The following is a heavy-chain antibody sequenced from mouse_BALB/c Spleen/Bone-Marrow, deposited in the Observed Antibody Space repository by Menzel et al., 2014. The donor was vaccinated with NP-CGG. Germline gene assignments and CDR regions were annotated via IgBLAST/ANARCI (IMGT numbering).Heavy chain of an antibody. V-gene: IGHV1S127*01. J-gene: IGHJ3*01. CDR3: TRSRDYGNWFAY. CDR2: IDPSDSHT. Sequence: VKLMDSGAELVKPGASVKMSCKASGYTFTSYWMHWVKQRPGQGLEWIGVIDPSDSHTSYNQKFKGKATLTVDTSSSTAYMQLSSLTSEDSAVYYCTRSRDYGNWFAYWGQGTLVTVSA. CDR1: GYTFTSYW. D-gene: IGHD2-1*01.